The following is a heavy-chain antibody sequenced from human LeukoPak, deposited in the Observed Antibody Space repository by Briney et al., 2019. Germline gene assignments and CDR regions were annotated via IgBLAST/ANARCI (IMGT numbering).Heavy chain of an antibody. CDR3: ARDLGWGREPGRSFDY. J-gene: IGHJ4*02. Sequence: GGSLRLSCAASGFTFSSYTMNWVRQAPGKGLEWVSSISSTSSYIYYADSVKGRFTISRDNAKNSLYLQMNSLRAEDTAVYYCARDLGWGREPGRSFDYWGQGTLVTVSP. D-gene: IGHD3-16*01. V-gene: IGHV3-21*01. CDR2: ISSTSSYI. CDR1: GFTFSSYT.